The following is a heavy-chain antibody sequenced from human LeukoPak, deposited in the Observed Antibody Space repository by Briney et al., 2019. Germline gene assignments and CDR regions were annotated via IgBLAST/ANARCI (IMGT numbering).Heavy chain of an antibody. J-gene: IGHJ4*02. D-gene: IGHD3-9*01. CDR3: ARLPLTARRYFEY. CDR1: GFTFSSHW. Sequence: GGSLRLSCAASGFTFSSHWMSWVRQTPGKGLEWVANIKEDGSEKYYLDSVKGRFTISRDNSKNSLYLQMNSLRAEDTAVFYCARLPLTARRYFEYWGQGTLVTVSS. V-gene: IGHV3-7*05. CDR2: IKEDGSEK.